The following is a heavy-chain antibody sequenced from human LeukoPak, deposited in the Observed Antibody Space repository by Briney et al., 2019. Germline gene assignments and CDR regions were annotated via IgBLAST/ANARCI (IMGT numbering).Heavy chain of an antibody. CDR2: ISSSGSTI. J-gene: IGHJ4*02. CDR3: AAEYSSKIYYFDY. D-gene: IGHD6-6*01. V-gene: IGHV3-48*03. Sequence: AGGSLRLSCAASGFTFSSYEMNWVRQAPGKGLEWVSYISSSGSTIYYADSVKGRFTIPRDNAKNSLYLQMNSLRAEDTAVYYCAAEYSSKIYYFDYWGRGTLVTVSS. CDR1: GFTFSSYE.